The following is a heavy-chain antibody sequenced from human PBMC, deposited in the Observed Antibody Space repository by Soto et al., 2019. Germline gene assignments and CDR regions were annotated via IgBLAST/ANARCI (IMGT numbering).Heavy chain of an antibody. J-gene: IGHJ6*02. CDR1: GFTFSSYA. D-gene: IGHD6-6*01. Sequence: QVQLVESGGGVVQPGRSLRLSCAASGFTFSSYAMNWVRQAPGKGLEWVAVISYDGSNKYYADSVKGRFTISRDNSKNTLYLQMNSLRAEDTAVYYCARGKGRSSSYYYYGMDVWGQGTTVTVSS. CDR3: ARGKGRSSSYYYYGMDV. V-gene: IGHV3-30-3*01. CDR2: ISYDGSNK.